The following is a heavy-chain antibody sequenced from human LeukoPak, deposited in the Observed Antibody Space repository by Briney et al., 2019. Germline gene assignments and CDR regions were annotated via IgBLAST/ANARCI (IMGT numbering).Heavy chain of an antibody. CDR3: ARHLSGDDI. J-gene: IGHJ3*02. V-gene: IGHV3-53*01. CDR1: GFIVSSDY. CDR2: IYSGGST. D-gene: IGHD4-17*01. Sequence: PGGSLRLSCAASGFIVSSDYMSWVRQAPGKGLEWVSIIYSGGSTYYADSVKGRFTISRDNSKNTLYLQMNSLRAEDTAVYYCARHLSGDDIWGQGTMVTVSS.